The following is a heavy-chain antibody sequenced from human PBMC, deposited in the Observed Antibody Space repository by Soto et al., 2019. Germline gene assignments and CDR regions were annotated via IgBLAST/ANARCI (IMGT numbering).Heavy chain of an antibody. CDR2: INAGNGNT. V-gene: IGHV1-3*01. CDR1: GYTSNNYA. J-gene: IGHJ5*02. CDR3: ARERISMVRGAPFS. Sequence: QAQLVQSGAEVKKPGASVKVSCKASGYTSNNYAMHWVRQAPGQGLEWMGCINAGNGNTKYSQKFQARVTISRDTSASTAYMELSSLRYEATAFYYCARERISMVRGAPFSWGQGTLVTVSS. D-gene: IGHD3-10*01.